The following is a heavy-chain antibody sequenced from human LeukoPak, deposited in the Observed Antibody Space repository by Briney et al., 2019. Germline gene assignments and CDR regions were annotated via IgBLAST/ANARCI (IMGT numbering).Heavy chain of an antibody. CDR3: AILPPPPRRIPMVRGVITSWFHP. CDR1: GYTFTSYD. CDR2: MNPNSGNT. J-gene: IGHJ5*02. D-gene: IGHD3-10*01. V-gene: IGHV1-8*01. Sequence: GASVKVSCKASGYTFTSYDINWVRQATGQGLEWMGWMNPNSGNTGYAQKFQGRVTMTRNTSISTAYMELSSLRSEDTAVYYCAILPPPPRRIPMVRGVITSWFHPWGQGTMVNVSS.